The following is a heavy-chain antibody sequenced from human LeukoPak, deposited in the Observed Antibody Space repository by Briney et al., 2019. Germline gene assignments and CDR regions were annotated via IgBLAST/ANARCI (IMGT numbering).Heavy chain of an antibody. CDR2: MKPKSGNT. Sequence: ASVKVSYKASGYTFTSYDINWVRQATGQGLEWMAWMKPKSGNTGYAQKFQGRVTITRNTSISTAYMELSSLRSEDTAVYYCARVNYDYVWGSYRPFDYWGQGTLVTVSS. D-gene: IGHD3-16*02. J-gene: IGHJ4*02. V-gene: IGHV1-8*03. CDR3: ARVNYDYVWGSYRPFDY. CDR1: GYTFTSYD.